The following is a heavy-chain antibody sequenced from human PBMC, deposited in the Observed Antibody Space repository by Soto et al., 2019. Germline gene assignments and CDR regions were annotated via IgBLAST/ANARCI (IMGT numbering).Heavy chain of an antibody. CDR2: IYYTGNT. CDR1: GGSISSYY. CDR3: ARHYGYYGMDV. V-gene: IGHV4-59*08. Sequence: SETLSLTCTVSGGSISSYYWSWIRQPPGKGLEWIGYIYYTGNTYYNPSLKSRVTISIDTSKNQFSLKLSSVTAADTAVYYCARHYGYYGMDVWGQGTTVTVSS. J-gene: IGHJ6*02. D-gene: IGHD3-16*01.